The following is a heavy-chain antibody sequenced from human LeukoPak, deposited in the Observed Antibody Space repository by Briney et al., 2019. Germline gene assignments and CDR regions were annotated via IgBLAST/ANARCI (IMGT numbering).Heavy chain of an antibody. CDR3: ATDSGYSYGHGLDY. V-gene: IGHV3-30*02. J-gene: IGHJ4*02. Sequence: VGSLRLSCAASGFTFSTYNMHWVRQAPGKGLEWVALVLSDESNKYHADSVKGRFTISRDNSKNALFLQMNSLRDEDTAVYYCATDSGYSYGHGLDYWGQGTLVTVSS. CDR2: VLSDESNK. D-gene: IGHD5-18*01. CDR1: GFTFSTYN.